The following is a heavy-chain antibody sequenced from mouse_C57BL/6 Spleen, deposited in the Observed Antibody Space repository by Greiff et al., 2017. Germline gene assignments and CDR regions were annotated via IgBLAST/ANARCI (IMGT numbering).Heavy chain of an antibody. D-gene: IGHD1-1*01. Sequence: QVHVKQPGAELVKPGASVKMSCKASGYTFTSYWITWVKQRPGQGLEWIGDIYPGSGSTNYNEKFKSKATLTVDTSSSTAYLQLSSLTAEYSAVYYCANYGSSSPFAYWGQATLVTVSA. CDR2: IYPGSGST. J-gene: IGHJ3*01. CDR1: GYTFTSYW. V-gene: IGHV1-55*01. CDR3: ANYGSSSPFAY.